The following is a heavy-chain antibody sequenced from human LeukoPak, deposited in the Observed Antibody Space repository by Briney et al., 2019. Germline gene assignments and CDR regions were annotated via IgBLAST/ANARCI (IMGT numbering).Heavy chain of an antibody. V-gene: IGHV1-69*13. D-gene: IGHD6-13*01. Sequence: ASVKVSCKASGGTFSSYAISWVRQAPGQGLEWLGGIIPIFGTAVYAQRFQGRVSITADAFTRTVYMELSSLRSEDTAVYFCARDFGIAAAGAGVYYFDYWGQGTLVTVSS. CDR3: ARDFGIAAAGAGVYYFDY. J-gene: IGHJ4*02. CDR2: IIPIFGTA. CDR1: GGTFSSYA.